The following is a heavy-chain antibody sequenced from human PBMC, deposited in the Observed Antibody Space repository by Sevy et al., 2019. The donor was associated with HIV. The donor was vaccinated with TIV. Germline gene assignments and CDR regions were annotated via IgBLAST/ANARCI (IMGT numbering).Heavy chain of an antibody. CDR2: ISSRGSTI. V-gene: IGHV3-11*01. J-gene: IGHJ2*01. CDR3: AREGSLRYFDL. Sequence: GGSLRLSCAASGFTYSDYYVSWIRQAPGRGLEWISYISSRGSTIYYADSVKGRFTISRDNAKNSLFLQMNSLRAEDTAVYYCAREGSLRYFDLWGRGTLVTASS. CDR1: GFTYSDYY. D-gene: IGHD3-10*01.